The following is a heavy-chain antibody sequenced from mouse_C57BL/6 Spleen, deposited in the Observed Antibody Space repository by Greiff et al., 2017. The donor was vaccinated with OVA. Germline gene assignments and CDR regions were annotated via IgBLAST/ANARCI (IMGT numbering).Heavy chain of an antibody. V-gene: IGHV1-72*01. CDR3: ARESRIDGSSYDAMDY. J-gene: IGHJ4*01. CDR2: IDPDSGGT. D-gene: IGHD1-1*01. CDR1: GYTFTSYW. Sequence: QVQLQQSGAELVKPGASVKLSCKASGYTFTSYWMPWVKQRPGRGLEWIGRIDPDSGGTKYNEKFKSKATLTVDKPSSTAYMQLSSLTSEDSAVYDGARESRIDGSSYDAMDYWGKGTSVTVSS.